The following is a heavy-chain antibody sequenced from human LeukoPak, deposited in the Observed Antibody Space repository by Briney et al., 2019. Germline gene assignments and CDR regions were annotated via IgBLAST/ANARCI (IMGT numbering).Heavy chain of an antibody. CDR1: GFTFSSYA. CDR3: AKVCSSGCHGEFDY. J-gene: IGHJ4*02. D-gene: IGHD6-19*01. V-gene: IGHV3-30-3*01. CDR2: ISYDGSNK. Sequence: PGGSLRLSCAASGFTFSSYAMPWVRQAPGKGLEWVAVISYDGSNKYYADSVRGRFTISRDNSKNTLYLQMNSLRAEDTAVYYCAKVCSSGCHGEFDYWGQGTLVTVSS.